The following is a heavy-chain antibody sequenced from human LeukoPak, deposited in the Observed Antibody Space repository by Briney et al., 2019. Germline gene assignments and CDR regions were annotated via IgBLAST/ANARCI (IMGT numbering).Heavy chain of an antibody. CDR2: IKSKSDGGTA. D-gene: IGHD3-22*01. Sequence: GGSLRLSCAASGLTVSDVWMSWVRQAPGKGLEWVGRIKSKSDGGTADYTEPVKGRFTIIRDDSRNTLDLQMNSLKTEDTAVYYCAKQPPGGYYYESSGYYQYFQHWGQGTLVTVSS. V-gene: IGHV3-15*01. J-gene: IGHJ1*01. CDR3: AKQPPGGYYYESSGYYQYFQH. CDR1: GLTVSDVW.